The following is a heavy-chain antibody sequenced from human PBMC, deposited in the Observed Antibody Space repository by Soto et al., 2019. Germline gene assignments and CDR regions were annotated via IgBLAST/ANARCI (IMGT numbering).Heavy chain of an antibody. J-gene: IGHJ4*02. D-gene: IGHD3-16*01. Sequence: GGSLILSCAASGFSFIDHYMDWVRQAPGKGLEWVGRTRNKANSYTTDYAASVKGRFTISRDDSKNSLYLQMNSLTSADTAIYFYARGAPWARDDYWGQGTLVTVSS. CDR2: TRNKANSYTT. V-gene: IGHV3-72*01. CDR1: GFSFIDHY. CDR3: ARGAPWARDDY.